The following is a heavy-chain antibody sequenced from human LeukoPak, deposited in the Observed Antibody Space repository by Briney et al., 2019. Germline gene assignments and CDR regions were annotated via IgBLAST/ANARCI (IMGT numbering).Heavy chain of an antibody. V-gene: IGHV1-69-2*01. CDR2: VDPEDGET. D-gene: IGHD2-8*02. CDR1: GYSFTSYW. J-gene: IGHJ3*02. CDR3: ATVTGRLWGGGHDAFDI. Sequence: KISCKGSGYSFTSYWIGWVRQAPGKGLEWMGLVDPEDGETIYAEKFQGRVTITADTSTDTAYMELSSLRSEDTAVYYCATVTGRLWGGGHDAFDIWGQGTMVTVSS.